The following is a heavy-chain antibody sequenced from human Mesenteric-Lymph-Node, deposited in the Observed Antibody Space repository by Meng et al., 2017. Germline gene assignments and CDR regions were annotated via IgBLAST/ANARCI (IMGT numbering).Heavy chain of an antibody. Sequence: QVHLTESGPGLVNPSETLSLTCTVSGGSISSYYWSWIRQPPGKGLEWIGHIYYSGSTNYNPSLKSRVTISVDTSKNQFSLKLSSVTATDTAVYYCARQSGYFDYWGQGTLVTVSS. J-gene: IGHJ4*02. V-gene: IGHV4-59*08. CDR1: GGSISSYY. D-gene: IGHD3-10*01. CDR2: IYYSGST. CDR3: ARQSGYFDY.